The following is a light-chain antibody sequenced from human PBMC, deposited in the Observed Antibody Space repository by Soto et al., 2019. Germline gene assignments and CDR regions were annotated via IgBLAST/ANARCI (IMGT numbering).Light chain of an antibody. V-gene: IGLV1-40*01. CDR1: SSNIGAGYD. CDR3: QSYDSGLRAVV. Sequence: QSVLTQSPSVSGAPGQRVTISCTGSSSNIGAGYDVHWYQQLPGTAPKLLVYGNNHRPSGVPGRFSGSKSGTSASLAVTGLQSDDEAIYYCQSYDSGLRAVVFGGGTQLTVL. CDR2: GNN. J-gene: IGLJ2*01.